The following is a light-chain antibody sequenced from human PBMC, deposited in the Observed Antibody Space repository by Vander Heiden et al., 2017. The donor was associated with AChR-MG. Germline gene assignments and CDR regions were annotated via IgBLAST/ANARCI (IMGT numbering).Light chain of an antibody. CDR2: GAS. Sequence: EIVMTQSPATLSVSPGERATLSCRASQRVSSSLAWYQQKPGQAPRLPIYGASTRATGIPARFSGSGSGTEFTLTISSLQSEDFAVYYCQQDKNWPLFTFGQRTKLEI. CDR3: QQDKNWPLFT. V-gene: IGKV3-15*01. J-gene: IGKJ2*01. CDR1: QRVSSS.